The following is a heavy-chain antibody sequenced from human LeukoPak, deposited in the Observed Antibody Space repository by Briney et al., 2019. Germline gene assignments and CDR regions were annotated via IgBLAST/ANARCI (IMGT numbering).Heavy chain of an antibody. V-gene: IGHV4-39*07. J-gene: IGHJ6*02. CDR3: ARTNYGDYPRYYYYGMDV. CDR2: IYYSGST. CDR1: GGSISSSSYY. Sequence: SETLSLTCTVSGGSISSSSYYWGWIRQPPGKGLEWIGSIYYSGSTYYNPSLKSRVTISVDTSKNQFSLRLSSVTAADTAVYYCARTNYGDYPRYYYYGMDVWGQGTTVTVSS. D-gene: IGHD4-17*01.